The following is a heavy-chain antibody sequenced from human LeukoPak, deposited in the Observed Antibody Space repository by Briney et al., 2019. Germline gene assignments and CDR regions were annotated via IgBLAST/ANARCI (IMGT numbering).Heavy chain of an antibody. CDR1: GDSVSSGSYY. J-gene: IGHJ4*02. CDR3: ARGFGESYFDD. Sequence: PSETLSLTCTVSGDSVSSGSYYWNWVRQPAGKGLEWIGRIYTSGSTNYNPSLKSRVTISVDTSKNQFSLKQSFVTAVDTAVYYCARGFGESYFDDWGQGALVTVSS. V-gene: IGHV4-61*02. CDR2: IYTSGST. D-gene: IGHD3-10*01.